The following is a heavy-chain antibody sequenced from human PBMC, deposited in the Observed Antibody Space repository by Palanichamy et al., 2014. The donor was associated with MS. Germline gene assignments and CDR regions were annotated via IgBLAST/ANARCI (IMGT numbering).Heavy chain of an antibody. D-gene: IGHD2-8*02. CDR3: AKGPWWKPPIEY. CDR2: ISGSGGST. CDR1: GFTFSDYG. Sequence: EVQLLESGGDLVQPGGSLRLSCAVSGFTFSDYGMTWVRQAPGKGLEWVSAISGSGGSTYYADSVKGRFTISRDNSKNTLYLQLSSLRAEDTALYYCAKGPWWKPPIEYWGQGTLVTVSS. J-gene: IGHJ4*02. V-gene: IGHV3-23*01.